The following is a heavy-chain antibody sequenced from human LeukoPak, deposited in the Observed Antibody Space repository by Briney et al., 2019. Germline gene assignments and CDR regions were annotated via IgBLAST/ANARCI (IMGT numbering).Heavy chain of an antibody. D-gene: IGHD3-3*01. Sequence: GGSLRLSCAASEFTLSSYWMSWVRQAPGKGLEWVSSISSSSSYIYYADSVKGRFTISRDNAKNSLYLQMNSLRAEDTAVYYCARGMHYDFWSGSYYFDYWGQGTLVTVSS. J-gene: IGHJ4*02. CDR2: ISSSSSYI. V-gene: IGHV3-21*01. CDR3: ARGMHYDFWSGSYYFDY. CDR1: EFTLSSYW.